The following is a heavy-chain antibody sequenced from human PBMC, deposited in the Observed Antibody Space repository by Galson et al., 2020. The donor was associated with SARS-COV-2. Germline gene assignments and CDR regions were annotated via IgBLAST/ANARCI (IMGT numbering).Heavy chain of an antibody. CDR3: ARVKSLQLLWVGEPTVDAFDI. V-gene: IGHV4-31*03. D-gene: IGHD3-10*01. CDR1: GGSISSGGYY. J-gene: IGHJ3*02. CDR2: IYYSGST. Sequence: SETLSLTCTVSGGSISSGGYYWSWIRQHPGKGLEWIGYIYYSGSTYYNPSLKSRVTISVDTSKNQFSLKLSSVTAADTAVYYCARVKSLQLLWVGEPTVDAFDIWGQGTMVTVSS.